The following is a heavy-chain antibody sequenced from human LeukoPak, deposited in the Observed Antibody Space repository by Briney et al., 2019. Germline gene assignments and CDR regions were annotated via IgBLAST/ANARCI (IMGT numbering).Heavy chain of an antibody. V-gene: IGHV3-66*01. CDR3: AKLAGATTTLDY. CDR1: EFSVGSNY. D-gene: IGHD5-12*01. CDR2: IYSGGST. Sequence: GGSLRLSCAASEFSVGSNYMTWVRQAPGKGLEWVSLIYSGGSTYYADSVKGRFTISRDNSKNTLYLQMNSLRAEDTAVYYCAKLAGATTTLDYWGQGTLVTVSS. J-gene: IGHJ4*02.